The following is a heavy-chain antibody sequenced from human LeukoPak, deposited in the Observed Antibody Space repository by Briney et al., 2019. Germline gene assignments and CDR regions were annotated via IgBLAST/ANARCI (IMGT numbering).Heavy chain of an antibody. V-gene: IGHV1-2*02. J-gene: IGHJ3*02. D-gene: IGHD6-19*01. CDR2: INPNSGGT. CDR1: GYTFTGYY. CDR3: ARLLGDYSSGWSRNPPAFDI. Sequence: ASVKVSCKASGYTFTGYYMHWVRQAPGQGLEWMGWINPNSGGTNYAQKFQGRVTMTRDTSISTAYMELSRLRSDDTAVYYCARLLGDYSSGWSRNPPAFDIWGQGTMVTVSS.